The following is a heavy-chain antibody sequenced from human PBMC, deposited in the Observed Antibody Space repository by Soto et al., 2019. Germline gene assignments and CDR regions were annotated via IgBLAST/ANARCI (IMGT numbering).Heavy chain of an antibody. V-gene: IGHV4-4*02. J-gene: IGHJ4*02. CDR3: ARKYSSKWAFDY. CDR1: GGSISSSNW. Sequence: SETLSLTCAVSGGSISSSNWWSWVRQPPGKGLEWIGEIYHSGSTNYNPSLKSRVTISVDKSKSQFSLKLSSVTAADTAVYYCARKYSSKWAFDYWGPGTLVTVSS. D-gene: IGHD6-13*01. CDR2: IYHSGST.